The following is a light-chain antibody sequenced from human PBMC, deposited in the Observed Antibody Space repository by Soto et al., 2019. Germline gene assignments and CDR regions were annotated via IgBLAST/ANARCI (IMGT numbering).Light chain of an antibody. Sequence: DLPMTQSPTTLTASXGDRVPITXXASQSISNWLAWYQQKPGKAPKLLIYDASSLESGVSLRFSGSGSGTEFTLTISSLQPDNFATDYSQLYKCYSSTFAQGTK. V-gene: IGKV1-5*01. J-gene: IGKJ1*01. CDR3: QLYKCYSST. CDR2: DAS. CDR1: QSISNW.